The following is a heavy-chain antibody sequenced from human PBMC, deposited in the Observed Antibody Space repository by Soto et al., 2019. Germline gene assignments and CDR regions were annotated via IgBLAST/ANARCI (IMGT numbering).Heavy chain of an antibody. CDR3: ARGGYNYGYGDY. D-gene: IGHD5-18*01. J-gene: IGHJ4*02. V-gene: IGHV1-46*01. CDR1: GYTFTSSY. Sequence: QVQLVQSGAEVKKPGASVKVSCKASGYTFTSSYMHWVRQAPGQGLEWMGIINPSGGSTSYAQKFQGRLTMTRDTSTSTVYLELGSLRSEDTAVYYCARGGYNYGYGDYWGQGTLVTVSS. CDR2: INPSGGST.